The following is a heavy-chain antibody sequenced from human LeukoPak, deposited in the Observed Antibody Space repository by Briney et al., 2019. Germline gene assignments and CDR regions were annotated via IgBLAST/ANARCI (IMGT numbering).Heavy chain of an antibody. Sequence: GGSLRLSCAASGFTFSSYEMNWVRQAPGKGLEGVSYISSSGSTIYYADSVKGRFTISRDNAKNSLYLQMNSLRAEDTAVYYCARSPKRYGDYGNWFDPWGQGTLVTVSS. CDR1: GFTFSSYE. J-gene: IGHJ5*02. CDR2: ISSSGSTI. V-gene: IGHV3-48*03. CDR3: ARSPKRYGDYGNWFDP. D-gene: IGHD4-17*01.